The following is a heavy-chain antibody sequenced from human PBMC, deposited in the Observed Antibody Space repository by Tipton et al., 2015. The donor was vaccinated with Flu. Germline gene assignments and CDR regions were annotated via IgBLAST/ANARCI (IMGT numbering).Heavy chain of an antibody. CDR3: ARPRSGYFYAMDV. J-gene: IGHJ6*02. Sequence: TLSLTCKVSGGSISSSSYYWGWIRQPPGKGLEWIGSIYYTGTTYYNPSLKSRVTISVDRSKNQFSLKLSSVAAADTAVYHCARPRSGYFYAMDVWGQGTTVTVSS. CDR1: GGSISSSSYY. V-gene: IGHV4-39*01. CDR2: IYYTGTT.